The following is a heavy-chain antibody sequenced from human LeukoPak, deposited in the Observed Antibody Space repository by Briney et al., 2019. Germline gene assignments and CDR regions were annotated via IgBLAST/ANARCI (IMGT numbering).Heavy chain of an antibody. V-gene: IGHV4-4*07. J-gene: IGHJ4*02. CDR2: IYTSGST. CDR1: GDSISSYY. D-gene: IGHD6-19*01. Sequence: SETLSLTCTVSGDSISSYYWSWIRQPAGKGLEWIGRIYTSGSTNYNPSLKSRVTISVDTSKNQFSLKLSSVTAADTAVYYCARRSLAVADDYWGQGTLVTVSS. CDR3: ARRSLAVADDY.